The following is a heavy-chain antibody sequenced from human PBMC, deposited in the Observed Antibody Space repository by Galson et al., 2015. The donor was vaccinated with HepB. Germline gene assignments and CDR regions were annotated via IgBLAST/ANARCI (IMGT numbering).Heavy chain of an antibody. J-gene: IGHJ4*02. CDR1: AFTFSSYA. D-gene: IGHD5-24*01. V-gene: IGHV3-23*01. CDR2: LSSSGGDT. Sequence: SLRLSCAASAFTFSSYAMTWVRQAPGKGLEYVSSLSSSGGDTHYGDSVKGRFTISRDNSKNTLYLQMNSLRVEDTAIYYCARVYAYNPWRGIDYWGQGILVTVSS. CDR3: ARVYAYNPWRGIDY.